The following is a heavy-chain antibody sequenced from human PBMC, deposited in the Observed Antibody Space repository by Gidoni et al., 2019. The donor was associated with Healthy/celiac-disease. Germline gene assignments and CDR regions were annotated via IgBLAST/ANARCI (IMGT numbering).Heavy chain of an antibody. Sequence: QVQLGQSGAEVKKPGSEVKVSCKASGGTFSRYAISWVRQAPGQGLEWMGGIIPSLGTANYAQQFQGSVTITADKSTSTAYMELSSLRSEDTAVYCCARALLVVVAVFAFDIWGQGTMVTVSS. CDR3: ARALLVVVAVFAFDI. J-gene: IGHJ3*02. V-gene: IGHV1-69*06. D-gene: IGHD2-15*01. CDR1: GGTFSRYA. CDR2: IIPSLGTA.